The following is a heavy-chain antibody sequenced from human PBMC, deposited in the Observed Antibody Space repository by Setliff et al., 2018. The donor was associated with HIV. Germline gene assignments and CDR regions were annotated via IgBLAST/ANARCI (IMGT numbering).Heavy chain of an antibody. Sequence: SETLSLTCTVSGGSINSTSYYWGWIRQPPGKGLEWIGCIDASANTYYIPSLKSRATISIDTSKNQLSLKLRSVTAADTAVYYCARIGSGWSVGWFDPWGQGTLVTVSS. D-gene: IGHD6-13*01. CDR1: GGSINSTSYY. V-gene: IGHV4-39*07. J-gene: IGHJ5*02. CDR3: ARIGSGWSVGWFDP. CDR2: IDASANT.